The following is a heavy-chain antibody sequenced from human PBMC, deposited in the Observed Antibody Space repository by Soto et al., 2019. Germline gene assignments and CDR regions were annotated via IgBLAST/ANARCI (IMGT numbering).Heavy chain of an antibody. CDR3: ARDFYDLWSGYYMDV. D-gene: IGHD3-3*01. CDR2: IYYSGST. V-gene: IGHV4-59*01. CDR1: GGSISSYY. Sequence: SETLSLTCTVSGGSISSYYWSWIRQPPGKGLEWIGYIYYSGSTNYNPSLKSRVTISVDTSKNQFSLKLSSVTAADTAVYYCARDFYDLWSGYYMDVWGKGTTVTVSS. J-gene: IGHJ6*03.